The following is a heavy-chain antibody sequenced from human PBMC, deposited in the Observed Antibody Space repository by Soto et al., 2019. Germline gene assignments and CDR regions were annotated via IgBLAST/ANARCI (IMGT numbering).Heavy chain of an antibody. Sequence: QVHLVQSGAEVRKPGSSVKVSCKTSGGTFSTYTIYWVRQAPGQGLEWRGRIIPLLGTTKYAQNFQDRVTITAEESTSTTYMELSSLRAEDTAVYYCARRLDDRADEGFDVWGEGTAVTVSA. J-gene: IGHJ3*01. CDR2: IIPLLGTT. V-gene: IGHV1-69*18. D-gene: IGHD3-16*01. CDR1: GGTFSTYT. CDR3: ARRLDDRADEGFDV.